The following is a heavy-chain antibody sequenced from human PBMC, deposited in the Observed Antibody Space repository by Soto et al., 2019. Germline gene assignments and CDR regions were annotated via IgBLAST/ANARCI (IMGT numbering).Heavy chain of an antibody. Sequence: PSETLSLTCTVSGGSISSGDYYWSWIRQPPGKGLEWIGYIYYSGSTYYNPSLKSRVTISVDTSKNQFSLKLSSVTAADTAVYYCARAFGEPGHNWFDPWGQGTLVTVSS. J-gene: IGHJ5*02. CDR1: GGSISSGDYY. CDR2: IYYSGST. CDR3: ARAFGEPGHNWFDP. V-gene: IGHV4-30-4*01. D-gene: IGHD3-10*01.